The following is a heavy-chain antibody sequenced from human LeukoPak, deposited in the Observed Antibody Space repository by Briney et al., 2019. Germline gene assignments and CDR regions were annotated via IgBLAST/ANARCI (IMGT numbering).Heavy chain of an antibody. CDR2: IMPLFNTA. J-gene: IGHJ6*03. Sequence: SVKVSCKASGGTFISYSITWVRQAPGQGLEWMGGIMPLFNTANYAQQFQGRVTITTDESTSTAYMELSSMRFEDTAMYYCARVDRYHYYLDVWGKGTTVTVSS. V-gene: IGHV1-69*05. CDR3: ARVDRYHYYLDV. CDR1: GGTFISYS.